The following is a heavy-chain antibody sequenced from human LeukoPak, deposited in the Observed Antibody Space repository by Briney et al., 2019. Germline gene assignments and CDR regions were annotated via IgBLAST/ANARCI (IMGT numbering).Heavy chain of an antibody. Sequence: GGSLRLSCSASGFTFSSYAMHWVRQAPGTGLEYVSAISSNGGSTYYADSVKGRFTISRDNSKNTLYLQMSSLRAEDTAVYYCVKDSTLWFGELLSGFDYWGQGTLVTVSS. CDR1: GFTFSSYA. D-gene: IGHD3-10*01. J-gene: IGHJ4*02. CDR3: VKDSTLWFGELLSGFDY. V-gene: IGHV3-64D*06. CDR2: ISSNGGST.